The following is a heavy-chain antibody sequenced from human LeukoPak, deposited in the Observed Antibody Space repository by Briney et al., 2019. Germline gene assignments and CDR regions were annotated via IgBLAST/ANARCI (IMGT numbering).Heavy chain of an antibody. D-gene: IGHD1-26*01. V-gene: IGHV4-59*12. CDR2: IYYSGST. CDR3: ARVVREHRLPFGSVARFVFDP. CDR1: GGSISSYY. Sequence: SETLSLTCTVSGGSISSYYWSWIRQPPGKGLEWIGSIYYSGSTYYNPSLKSRVTISVDTSKNQFSLKLSSVTAADTAVYYCARVVREHRLPFGSVARFVFDPWGQGTLVTVSS. J-gene: IGHJ5*02.